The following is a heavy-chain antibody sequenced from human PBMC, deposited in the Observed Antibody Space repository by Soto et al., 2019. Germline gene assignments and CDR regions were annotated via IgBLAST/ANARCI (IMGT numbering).Heavy chain of an antibody. CDR2: IWYDGSNK. J-gene: IGHJ4*02. CDR3: ARDRLMDYGSGSYSPEVRYKDDY. Sequence: QVQLVESGGGVVQPGRSLRLSCAASGFTFSSYGMHWVRQAPGKGLEWVAVIWYDGSNKYYADSVKGRFTISRDNSKNTLYLQMNSLRAEDTAVYYCARDRLMDYGSGSYSPEVRYKDDYWGQGTLVTVSS. V-gene: IGHV3-33*01. CDR1: GFTFSSYG. D-gene: IGHD3-10*01.